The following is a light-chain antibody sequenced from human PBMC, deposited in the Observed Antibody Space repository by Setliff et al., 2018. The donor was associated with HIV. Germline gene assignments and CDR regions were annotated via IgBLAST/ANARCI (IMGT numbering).Light chain of an antibody. CDR2: YDS. J-gene: IGLJ1*01. Sequence: SYELTQPPSVSVAPGKTARITCGGNNIGSKSVHWYQQKPGQAPVLVIYYDSDRPSGIPERFSGSNSGNTATLTISRVEAGDEADYYCQVWDSSSDHPPVVFGTGTKVTVL. CDR1: NIGSKS. V-gene: IGLV3-21*04. CDR3: QVWDSSSDHPPVV.